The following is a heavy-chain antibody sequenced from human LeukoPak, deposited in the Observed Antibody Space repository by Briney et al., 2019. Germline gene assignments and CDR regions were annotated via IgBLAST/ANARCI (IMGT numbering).Heavy chain of an antibody. D-gene: IGHD4-17*01. V-gene: IGHV3-23*01. Sequence: PGGSLKLSFAAPGFTFNNYAMNWVGQAPGKGLNWASSFSGGGETTYYADSAKGRFTISRDNSQNTLYLQMNSLRAEDTAVYYCARDYADYVGYFFFDYWGQGTLVTVSS. CDR3: ARDYADYVGYFFFDY. J-gene: IGHJ4*02. CDR2: FSGGGETT. CDR1: GFTFNNYA.